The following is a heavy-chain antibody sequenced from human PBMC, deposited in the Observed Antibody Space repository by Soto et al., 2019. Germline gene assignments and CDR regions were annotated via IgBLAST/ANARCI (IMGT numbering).Heavy chain of an antibody. CDR1: GFSLTNTGVT. CDR3: PNGHLEILTVPSDS. V-gene: IGHV2-5*01. CDR2: VYWHDDK. J-gene: IGHJ5*01. Sequence: QITLKESGPSLVKPTQTLTLTCTFSGFSLTNTGVTVGWIRQPPGKALEWLALVYWHDDKRYNPSLRNRLTTAKEPSKNRMVLTLAKLGHWDTATHYGPNGHLEILTVPSDSWGRGTWFTFSS. D-gene: IGHD3-9*01.